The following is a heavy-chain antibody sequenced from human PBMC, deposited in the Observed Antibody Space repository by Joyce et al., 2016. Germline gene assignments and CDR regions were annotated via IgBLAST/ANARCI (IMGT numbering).Heavy chain of an antibody. D-gene: IGHD3-10*01. J-gene: IGHJ5*02. CDR2: SHYSGNT. Sequence: QMQLQESGPGLVKPSETLSLTCRVSGDSISTYYWSWIRQPPGKGLEWIGNSHYSGNTNSNPSRKSRVTMSVDTSRNQVSLKLTSVTAADTAVYYCARDQKWGGRFDTWGQGTLVTVSS. CDR3: ARDQKWGGRFDT. V-gene: IGHV4-59*01. CDR1: GDSISTYY.